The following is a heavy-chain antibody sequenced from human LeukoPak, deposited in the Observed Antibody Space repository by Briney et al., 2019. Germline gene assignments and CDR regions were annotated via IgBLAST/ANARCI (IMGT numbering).Heavy chain of an antibody. CDR1: GGSISSYY. J-gene: IGHJ4*02. V-gene: IGHV4-4*07. CDR3: ARGLIAAAGGPGRYFDY. D-gene: IGHD6-13*01. CDR2: IYTSGST. Sequence: KASETLSLTCTVSGGSISSYYWSWIRQPAGKGLEWIGRIYTSGSTNYNPSLKSRVTMSVDTSKNQFSLKLSSVTAADTAVYYCARGLIAAAGGPGRYFDYWGQGTLVTVSS.